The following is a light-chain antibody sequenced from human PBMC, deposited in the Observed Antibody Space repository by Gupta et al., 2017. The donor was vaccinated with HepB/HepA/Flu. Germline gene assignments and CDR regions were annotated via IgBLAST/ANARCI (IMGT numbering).Light chain of an antibody. J-gene: IGLJ1*01. CDR3: AAWDDSRSAYV. CDR1: NSNVGRDN. CDR2: NDY. V-gene: IGLV1-47*02. Sequence: VLTQPPSASGTPGQRVTISCSGSNSNVGRDNVYWYQQVPGAAPKLLIYNDYQRPSGVPDRFSGSKSGTSAALAISGLRSEDEDYYYCAAWDDSRSAYVFGAGTRFTVL.